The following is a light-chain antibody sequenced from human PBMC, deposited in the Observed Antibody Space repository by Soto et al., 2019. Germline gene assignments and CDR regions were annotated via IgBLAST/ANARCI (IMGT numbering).Light chain of an antibody. V-gene: IGKV1-5*01. J-gene: IGKJ5*01. CDR2: DAS. CDR3: QHYETYPST. CDR1: QSINNW. Sequence: DIRMTQSPSTLSASVGDRVTITCRASQSINNWLAWYQQKPGKAPKLLIYDASSLESGVPSRFSGSASGTEFTLTISSLQPDDFATYYCQHYETYPSTFGQGTRLEI.